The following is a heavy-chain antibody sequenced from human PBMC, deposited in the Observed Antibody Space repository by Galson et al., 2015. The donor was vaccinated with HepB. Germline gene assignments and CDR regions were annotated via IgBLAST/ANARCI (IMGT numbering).Heavy chain of an antibody. D-gene: IGHD6-13*01. CDR1: GFTFSSYG. Sequence: SLRLSCAASGFTFSSYGMHWVRQAPGKGLEWVAVISYDGSNKYYADSVKGRFTISRDNSKNTLYLQMNSLRAEDTAVYYCAKDSEQLVRHPLNYFDYWGQGTLVTVSS. CDR2: ISYDGSNK. V-gene: IGHV3-30*18. J-gene: IGHJ4*02. CDR3: AKDSEQLVRHPLNYFDY.